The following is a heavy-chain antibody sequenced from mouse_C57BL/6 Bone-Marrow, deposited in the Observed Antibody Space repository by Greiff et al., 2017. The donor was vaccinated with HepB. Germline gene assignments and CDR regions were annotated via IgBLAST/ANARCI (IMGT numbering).Heavy chain of an antibody. Sequence: EVQVVESGGGLVQPGESLKLSCESTEYEFPSHDMSWVRKTPEKRLELVAAINSDGGSTYYPDTMERRFIISRANTKKTLYLQMGSLRSDDTALLSNYVGWYFDVWGTGTTVTVSS. D-gene: IGHD2-5*01. CDR1: EYEFPSHD. J-gene: IGHJ1*03. V-gene: IGHV5-2*01. CDR2: INSDGGST. CDR3: YVGWYFDV.